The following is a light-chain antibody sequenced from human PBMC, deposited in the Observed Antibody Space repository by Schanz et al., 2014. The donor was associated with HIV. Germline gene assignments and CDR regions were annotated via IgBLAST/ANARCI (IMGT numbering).Light chain of an antibody. V-gene: IGKV1-33*01. CDR2: DAS. J-gene: IGKJ4*01. Sequence: DIQMTQSPSSVSASVGDRVTITCQASQDIANYLNWYQQKPGKAPKLLIYDASNLETGVPSRFSGSGSGTDFTFTINSLQPEDFATYYCQQLNSYPLTFGGGTKVEIK. CDR3: QQLNSYPLT. CDR1: QDIANY.